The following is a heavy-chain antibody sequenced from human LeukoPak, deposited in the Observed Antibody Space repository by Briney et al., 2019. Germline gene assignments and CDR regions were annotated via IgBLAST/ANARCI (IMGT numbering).Heavy chain of an antibody. CDR3: AKDILGGSGWLDY. CDR1: GFTFDEYG. CDR2: ITWDGGST. J-gene: IGHJ4*02. V-gene: IGHV3-43*01. Sequence: PGGSLSLSCAASGFTFDEYGMHWVRQAPGKGLEWVSLITWDGGSTYYSDSVKGRFTISRDNSKNSLYLQMNSLRNEDTAFYYCAKDILGGSGWLDYWGQGTLVTVSS. D-gene: IGHD6-19*01.